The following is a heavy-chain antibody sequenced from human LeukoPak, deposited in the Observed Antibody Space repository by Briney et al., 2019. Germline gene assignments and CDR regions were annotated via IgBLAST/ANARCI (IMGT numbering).Heavy chain of an antibody. CDR2: IGGSGDHT. V-gene: IGHV3-23*01. Sequence: GGSLRLSCAASGFIFSTNVMIWVRQAPGKGLEWVSLIGGSGDHTYYADSVKGRFTISRDNSKDTLYLQMNSLRPEDTAVYYCARDWYDYWGQGTLVTVSS. CDR3: ARDWYDY. J-gene: IGHJ4*02. D-gene: IGHD6-13*01. CDR1: GFIFSTNV.